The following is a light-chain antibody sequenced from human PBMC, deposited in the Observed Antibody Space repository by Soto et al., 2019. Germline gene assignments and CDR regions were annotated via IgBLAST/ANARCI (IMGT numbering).Light chain of an antibody. J-gene: IGLJ1*01. CDR1: SSDVGGYNY. CDR2: DVS. V-gene: IGLV2-14*03. Sequence: QSALTQPASVSGSPGQSITISCTGTSSDVGGYNYVSWYQHHPGKAPKLMIYDVSNRPSGVSNRFSGSKSGNTASLTISCLQPEDEADYYCSSYTISNTRQIVFGTGTKAPS. CDR3: SSYTISNTRQIV.